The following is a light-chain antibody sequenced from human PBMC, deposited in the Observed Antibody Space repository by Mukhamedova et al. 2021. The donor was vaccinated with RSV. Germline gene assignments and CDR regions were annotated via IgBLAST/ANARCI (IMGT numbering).Light chain of an antibody. CDR2: AAY. CDR3: LQWNNCPWS. Sequence: GKVPKRLIYAAYILHSGVPSRFSGSGSGTEFKLTISSRQPEDFATYYCLQWNNCPWSFGQGTTGEIK. V-gene: IGKV1-17*03. J-gene: IGKJ1*01.